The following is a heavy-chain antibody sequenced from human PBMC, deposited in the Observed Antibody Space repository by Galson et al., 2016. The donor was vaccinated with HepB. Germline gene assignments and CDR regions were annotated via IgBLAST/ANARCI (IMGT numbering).Heavy chain of an antibody. D-gene: IGHD3-10*01. V-gene: IGHV3-30*03. Sequence: LRLSCAASGFTLGTYGMHWVRQAPGKGLEWVALISHDGSSERYADSVKGRFTISRDSSKNTLYLHMNSLRPEDTAVYYCARDARGWVGEIIFEYWGQGTRVTVS. CDR3: ARDARGWVGEIIFEY. CDR1: GFTLGTYG. J-gene: IGHJ4*02. CDR2: ISHDGSSE.